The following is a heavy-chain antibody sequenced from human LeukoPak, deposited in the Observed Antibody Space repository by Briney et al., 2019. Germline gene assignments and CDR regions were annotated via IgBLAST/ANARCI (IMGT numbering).Heavy chain of an antibody. Sequence: SETLSLTCTVSGGSISSYYWSWTRQPAGKGLEWIGRIYTSGSTNYNPSLKSRVTMSVDTSKNQFSLKLSSVTAADTAVYYCARERGSYYDYYYYMDVWGKGTTVTVSS. CDR2: IYTSGST. D-gene: IGHD1-26*01. CDR3: ARERGSYYDYYYYMDV. CDR1: GGSISSYY. V-gene: IGHV4-4*07. J-gene: IGHJ6*03.